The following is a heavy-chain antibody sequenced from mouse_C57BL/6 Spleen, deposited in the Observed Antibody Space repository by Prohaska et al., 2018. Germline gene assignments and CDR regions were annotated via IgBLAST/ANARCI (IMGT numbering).Heavy chain of an antibody. D-gene: IGHD2-4*01. CDR2: IHPNSGST. Sequence: HWVKQRPGQGLEWIGMIHPNSGSTNYNEKFKSKATLTVDKSSSTAYMQLSSLTSEDSAVYYCARGPYDYYWYFDVWGTGTTVTVSS. CDR3: ARGPYDYYWYFDV. V-gene: IGHV1-64*01. J-gene: IGHJ1*03.